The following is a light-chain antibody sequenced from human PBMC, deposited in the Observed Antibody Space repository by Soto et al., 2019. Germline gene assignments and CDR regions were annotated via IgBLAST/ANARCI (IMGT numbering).Light chain of an antibody. Sequence: EIVMTQSPATLSVSPGDSATLSCRASQTISSNLAWYQQRPGQAPRLLIHGPSTRATGVPARFSGSGSGTEFTLTLSSLQSEDFAVYYCQQYHNWPPQYTFGQGTKLQIK. V-gene: IGKV3-15*01. CDR3: QQYHNWPPQYT. J-gene: IGKJ2*01. CDR1: QTISSN. CDR2: GPS.